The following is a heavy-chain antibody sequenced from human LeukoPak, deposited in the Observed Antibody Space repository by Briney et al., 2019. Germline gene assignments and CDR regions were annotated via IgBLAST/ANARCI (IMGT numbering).Heavy chain of an antibody. CDR1: GFTFDDYA. Sequence: RAGRSPRLSCAASGFTFDDYAMHWVRQAPGKGLVWVSRINSDGSSTSYADSVKGRFTISRDNAKNSLYLQMNSLRNEDMAFYFCAKGYTFHGVAHDSGYFDYWGQGTLVTVSS. V-gene: IGHV3-9*03. CDR2: INSDGSST. CDR3: AKGYTFHGVAHDSGYFDY. J-gene: IGHJ4*02. D-gene: IGHD3-3*01.